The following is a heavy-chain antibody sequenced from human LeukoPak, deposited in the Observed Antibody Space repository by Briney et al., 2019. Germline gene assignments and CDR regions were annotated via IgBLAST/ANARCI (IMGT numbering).Heavy chain of an antibody. CDR1: GYSISSGYY. V-gene: IGHV4-38-2*02. CDR2: IYHSGST. J-gene: IGHJ4*02. CDR3: ARVEFSGAAAGTEYFDY. D-gene: IGHD6-13*01. Sequence: SETLSLTCTVSGYSISSGYYWGWIRQPPGKGLEWIGSIYHSGSTYYNPSLKSRVTISVDTSKNQFSLKLSSVTAADTAVYYCARVEFSGAAAGTEYFDYWGRGTLVTVSS.